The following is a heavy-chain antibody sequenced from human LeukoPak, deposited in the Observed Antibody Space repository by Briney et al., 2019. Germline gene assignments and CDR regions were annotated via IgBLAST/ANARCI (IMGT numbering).Heavy chain of an antibody. V-gene: IGHV5-51*01. CDR2: IYPGDSDT. CDR3: ARVGGAAAGPPEYFQH. Sequence: GESLKISFKGSGYSCTSYRIGWVRQMPGKGLEWMGIIYPGDSDTRYSPSFQGQVTISADKSISTAYLQWTSLKASDPAMYYCARVGGAAAGPPEYFQHWGQGTLVTVCS. J-gene: IGHJ1*01. CDR1: GYSCTSYR. D-gene: IGHD6-13*01.